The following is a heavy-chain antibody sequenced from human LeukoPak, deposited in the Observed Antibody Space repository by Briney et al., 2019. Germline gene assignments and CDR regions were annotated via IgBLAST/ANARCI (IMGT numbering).Heavy chain of an antibody. J-gene: IGHJ4*02. Sequence: GGSLRLSCTAFGFTFGDYAMSWVRQAPGKGLEWVGFIRSKAYGGTTEYAASVKGRFTISRDDSKSIAYLQMNSLKTEDTAVYYCTRAPGPYYFDYWGQGTLVTVSS. CDR1: GFTFGDYA. V-gene: IGHV3-49*04. CDR3: TRAPGPYYFDY. D-gene: IGHD3-10*01. CDR2: IRSKAYGGTT.